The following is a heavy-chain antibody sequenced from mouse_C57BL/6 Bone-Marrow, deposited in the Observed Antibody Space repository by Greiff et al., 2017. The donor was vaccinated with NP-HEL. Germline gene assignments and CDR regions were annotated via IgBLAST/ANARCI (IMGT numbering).Heavy chain of an antibody. CDR3: ARWESPMITTEALFYAMGY. D-gene: IGHD2-4*01. Sequence: VQLQQSGAELARPGASVKLSCKASGYTFTSYGISWVKQSTGQGLEWIGEIYPRRGNTYYNEKFKGKATLTADKSSSTAYMELRSLTSEDSAVYCCARWESPMITTEALFYAMGYWGQGTSVTVSS. V-gene: IGHV1-81*01. CDR2: IYPRRGNT. CDR1: GYTFTSYG. J-gene: IGHJ4*01.